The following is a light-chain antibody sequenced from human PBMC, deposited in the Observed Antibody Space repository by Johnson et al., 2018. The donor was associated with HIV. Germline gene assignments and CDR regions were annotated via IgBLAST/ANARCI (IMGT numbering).Light chain of an antibody. CDR2: KND. CDR1: YSNIGNNY. Sequence: QSVLTQPPSVSAAPGQKVTISCSGSYSNIGNNYVSWYQQLPGTAPKLLIYKNDKRPSGIPDRFSGSKSATSSTLGITGLQTGDEADYYCGLWDTSLSAGGVFGTGTKVTVL. J-gene: IGLJ1*01. V-gene: IGLV1-51*02. CDR3: GLWDTSLSAGGV.